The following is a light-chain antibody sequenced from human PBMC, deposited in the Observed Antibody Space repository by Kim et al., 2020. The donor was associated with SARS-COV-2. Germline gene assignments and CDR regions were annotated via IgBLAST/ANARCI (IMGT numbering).Light chain of an antibody. CDR3: QQSFSAARVT. Sequence: ASVGDRVTITCRASQTISNYLNWYQQKPGQAPKLLIYAASSLQSGVPSRFSGSGSGTDFTLTISSLQPEDFASYYCQQSFSAARVTFGQGTKLEI. J-gene: IGKJ2*01. V-gene: IGKV1-39*01. CDR2: AAS. CDR1: QTISNY.